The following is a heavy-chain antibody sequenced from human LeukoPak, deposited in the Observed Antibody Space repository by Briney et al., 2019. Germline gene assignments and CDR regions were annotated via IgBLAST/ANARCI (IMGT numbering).Heavy chain of an antibody. CDR1: GYTFTSYA. CDR2: IIPIFGTA. Sequence: GASVKVSCKASGYTFTSYAISWVRQAPGQGLEWMGGIIPIFGTANYAQKFQGRVTITADESTSTAYMELSSLRSEDTAVYYCARLSGGPGTTHYFDYWGQGTLVTVSS. V-gene: IGHV1-69*13. CDR3: ARLSGGPGTTHYFDY. D-gene: IGHD4-17*01. J-gene: IGHJ4*02.